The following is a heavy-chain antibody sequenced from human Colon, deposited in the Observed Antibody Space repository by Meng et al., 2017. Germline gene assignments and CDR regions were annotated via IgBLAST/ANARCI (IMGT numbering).Heavy chain of an antibody. CDR2: INPNNGGA. J-gene: IGHJ4*02. Sequence: QVQRVQGGAEVKRPGASVKVSCKASGYTFTGYYMQWVRQAPGQGLEWMGRINPNNGGANYAQQFQGRVTMTTDTSISTAYMELSRLRSDDTAVYYCARDLSGYYSFVDYWGQGTLVTVSS. CDR1: GYTFTGYY. V-gene: IGHV1-2*06. CDR3: ARDLSGYYSFVDY. D-gene: IGHD3-22*01.